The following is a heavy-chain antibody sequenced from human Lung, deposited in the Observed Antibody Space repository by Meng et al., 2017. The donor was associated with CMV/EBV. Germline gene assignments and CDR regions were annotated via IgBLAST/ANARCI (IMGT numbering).Heavy chain of an antibody. Sequence: SXEASGFSFSSYGMHWVRQAPGKGLEWVAVIWYDGSNENYGESVKGRFTISRDYSKNMLYLQMNSLRAEDTAVYYCAKDSSRSTWYGPDDYSGMDVWGQGXTVXVS. CDR3: AKDSSRSTWYGPDDYSGMDV. D-gene: IGHD6-13*01. V-gene: IGHV3-33*06. CDR1: GFSFSSYG. J-gene: IGHJ6*02. CDR2: IWYDGSNE.